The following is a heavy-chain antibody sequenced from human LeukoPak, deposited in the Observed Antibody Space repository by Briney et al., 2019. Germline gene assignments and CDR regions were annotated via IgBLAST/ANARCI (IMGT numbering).Heavy chain of an antibody. J-gene: IGHJ4*02. V-gene: IGHV3-48*01. CDR1: GFTFSAYS. D-gene: IGHD6-6*01. CDR2: INNIGSVT. Sequence: GGSLRLSCAASGFTFSAYSLNWVRQAPGKGLEWVSYINNIGSVTHYADSVKGRFTISRDNAKNSVYLQMNSLRVEDTAVYYCARDWPYSRSSRPFDYWGQGTLVTVCS. CDR3: ARDWPYSRSSRPFDY.